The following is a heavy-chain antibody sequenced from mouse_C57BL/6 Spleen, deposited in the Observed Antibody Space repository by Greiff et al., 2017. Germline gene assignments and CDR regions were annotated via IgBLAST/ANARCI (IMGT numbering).Heavy chain of an antibody. CDR1: GYTFTSYW. CDR2: IYPGSGST. CDR3: AREAGLRPGYFDV. D-gene: IGHD2-4*01. V-gene: IGHV1-55*01. J-gene: IGHJ1*03. Sequence: QVQLQQPGAELVKPGASVKMSCKASGYTFTSYWITWVKQRPGQGLEWIGDIYPGSGSTNYNEKFKSKATLTVDTSSRTAYMQLSSLASGDSAVYYCAREAGLRPGYFDVWGTGTTVTVSS.